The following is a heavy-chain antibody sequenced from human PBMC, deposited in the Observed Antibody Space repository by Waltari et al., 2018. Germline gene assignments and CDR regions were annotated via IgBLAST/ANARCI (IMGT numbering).Heavy chain of an antibody. Sequence: GGIRRPPGRGLGGIGTISDIGATYTSPSLKSRVTLSRDTSKNQLSLTLGSVTAADTAVYYCATYIGASIGTAAFDVWGQGTLVTVSS. CDR3: ATYIGASIGTAAFDV. CDR2: ISDIGAT. D-gene: IGHD5-12*01. J-gene: IGHJ3*01. V-gene: IGHV4-39*01.